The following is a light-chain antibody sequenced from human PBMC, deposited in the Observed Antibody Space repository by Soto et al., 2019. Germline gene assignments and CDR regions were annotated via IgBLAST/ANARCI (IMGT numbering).Light chain of an antibody. CDR1: QSVSSS. Sequence: EIVMTQSPATLSVSPGERATLSCRASQSVSSSLAWYQQKPGQAPRLLIYGASTRATGIPARFSGSGSGTEFTLTISSLQSEDFVVYYCQQSNNWPWTFGQGTKVDIK. J-gene: IGKJ1*01. V-gene: IGKV3-15*01. CDR2: GAS. CDR3: QQSNNWPWT.